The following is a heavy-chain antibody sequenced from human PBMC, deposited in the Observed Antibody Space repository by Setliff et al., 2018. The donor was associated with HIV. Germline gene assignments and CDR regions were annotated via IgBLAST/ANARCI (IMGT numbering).Heavy chain of an antibody. CDR1: GYSITTGNYY. Sequence: SGPTLVNPSETLSLNCAVSGYSITTGNYYWSWIRQPPGKGLEWIGYIYYSGSTYYNPSLKSRVTISVDTFRNQFSLKLSSVTAADTAVYYCARDSHPRYGMDVWGQGTTVTVSS. CDR2: IYYSGST. D-gene: IGHD2-15*01. CDR3: ARDSHPRYGMDV. J-gene: IGHJ6*02. V-gene: IGHV4-30-4*08.